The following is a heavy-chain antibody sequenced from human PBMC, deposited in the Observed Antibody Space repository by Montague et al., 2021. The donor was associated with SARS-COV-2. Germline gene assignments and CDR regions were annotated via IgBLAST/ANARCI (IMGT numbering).Heavy chain of an antibody. J-gene: IGHJ4*02. CDR3: ARGFVY. V-gene: IGHV4-59*13. Sequence: SETLSLTCTVSGGSISSYYWSWIRQPPGKGLEWIGYIYYSGSTNYNPSLESRVTISVDTSKNQFSLKLSSVTAADTAVYYCARGFVYWGQGTLVTVSS. CDR2: IYYSGST. CDR1: GGSISSYY.